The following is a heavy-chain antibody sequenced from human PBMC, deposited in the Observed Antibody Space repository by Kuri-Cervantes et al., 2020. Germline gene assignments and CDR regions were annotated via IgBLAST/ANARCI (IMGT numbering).Heavy chain of an antibody. J-gene: IGHJ4*01. CDR2: IWRGGSTD. CDR3: AKKDGSSFGNYAMDY. D-gene: IGHD2-8*01. CDR1: GFSLTSYG. V-gene: IGHV3-33*03. Sequence: VQLQESGPSLVQPSQSLSITCTVSGFSLTSYGVHWVRQSPGKGLEWLGVIWRGGSTDYNAAFMSRLSITKDNSKSQVFFKMNSLQADDTAIYYCAKKDGSSFGNYAMDYWGQGTSVTVSS.